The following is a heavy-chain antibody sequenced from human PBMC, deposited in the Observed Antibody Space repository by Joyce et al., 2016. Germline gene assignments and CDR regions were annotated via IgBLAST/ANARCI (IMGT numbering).Heavy chain of an antibody. D-gene: IGHD3-3*01. CDR2: ISYDGSFK. CDR3: AKGAFWRGFDS. J-gene: IGHJ4*02. V-gene: IGHV3-30*18. Sequence: QIRLVESGGGVVQPGRSMRLSCAASGFNFTTHAIHWVRQAPGKGLEWVAVISYDGSFKDYSESVRGRFTISRDNSKTTVSLQMASLRPEDTALYYCAKGAFWRGFDSWGQGTRVTVSS. CDR1: GFNFTTHA.